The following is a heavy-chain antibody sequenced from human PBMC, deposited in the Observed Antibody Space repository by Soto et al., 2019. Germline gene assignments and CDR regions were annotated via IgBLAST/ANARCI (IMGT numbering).Heavy chain of an antibody. V-gene: IGHV4-30-4*01. D-gene: IGHD1-26*01. CDR1: GGSISNSDYY. Sequence: NPSETLSLTCTVSGGSISNSDYYWSWIRQPPGKGLEWIGYIYYSGSTYYNPSLKSRVTISVDTSKNQFSLVLTSVTAADTAMFYCASLASGDLLYAFDIWGQGTMVTVS. J-gene: IGHJ3*02. CDR3: ASLASGDLLYAFDI. CDR2: IYYSGST.